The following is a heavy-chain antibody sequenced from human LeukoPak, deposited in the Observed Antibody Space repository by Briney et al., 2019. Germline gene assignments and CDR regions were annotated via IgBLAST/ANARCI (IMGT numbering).Heavy chain of an antibody. CDR2: IYASGST. CDR1: GYAISSGYC. J-gene: IGHJ4*02. D-gene: IGHD6-13*01. V-gene: IGHV4-38-2*02. CDR3: ARGRGSSWYYFDY. Sequence: SETLSLTCTVSGYAISSGYCWGWVRQPPGKGLEWIGRIYASGSTNYNPSLKGRVTMSVDTSKNQFSLQLRSVTAADTAVYYCARGRGSSWYYFDYWGQGTLVTVSS.